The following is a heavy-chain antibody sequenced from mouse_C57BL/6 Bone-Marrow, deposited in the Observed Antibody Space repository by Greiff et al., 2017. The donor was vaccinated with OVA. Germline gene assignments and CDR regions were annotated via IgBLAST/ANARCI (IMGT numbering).Heavy chain of an antibody. D-gene: IGHD2-4*01. CDR1: GYTFTSYW. Sequence: EVQLVESGTVLARPGASVKMSCKTSGYTFTSYWMHWVKQRPGQGLEWIGAIYPGNSDTSYNQKFKGKAKLTAVTSASTAYMELSSLTNEDSAVYYCTRRDDYDGYYAMDYWGQGTSVTVSS. CDR2: IYPGNSDT. J-gene: IGHJ4*01. V-gene: IGHV1-5*01. CDR3: TRRDDYDGYYAMDY.